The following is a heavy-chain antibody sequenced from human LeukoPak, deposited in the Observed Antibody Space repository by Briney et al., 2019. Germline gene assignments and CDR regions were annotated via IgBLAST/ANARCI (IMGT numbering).Heavy chain of an antibody. CDR3: ARGGFLFGFGESVWDYYYYMDV. D-gene: IGHD3-10*01. J-gene: IGHJ6*03. CDR1: GYTFTSYG. V-gene: IGHV1-2*02. Sequence: ASVKVSCKASGYTFTSYGISWVRQAPGQGLEWMGWINPNSGGTNYAQKFQGRVTMTRDTSISTAYMELSRLRSDDTAVYYCARGGFLFGFGESVWDYYYYMDVWGKGTTVTISS. CDR2: INPNSGGT.